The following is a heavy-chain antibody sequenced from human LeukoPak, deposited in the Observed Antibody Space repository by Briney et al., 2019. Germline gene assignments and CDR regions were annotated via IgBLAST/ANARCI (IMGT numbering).Heavy chain of an antibody. V-gene: IGHV4-39*01. Sequence: SETLSLTCTVSGVSISSSNSYWGWIRPPPGKGLEWFVSIYYSGNTYYNASLKRQVSISIDASKNQFSLRLTSVTAAETAVYYCARQTGSGLFILPGGQGTLVTVSS. J-gene: IGHJ4*02. D-gene: IGHD3/OR15-3a*01. CDR3: ARQTGSGLFILP. CDR2: IYYSGNT. CDR1: GVSISSSNSY.